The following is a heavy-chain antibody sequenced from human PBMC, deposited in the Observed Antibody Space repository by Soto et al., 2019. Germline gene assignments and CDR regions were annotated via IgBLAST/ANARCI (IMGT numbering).Heavy chain of an antibody. CDR1: GGTFSSYA. D-gene: IGHD6-6*01. CDR3: ALAYGSSPSGRRANPSGDPNYYYSCYGRDV. V-gene: IGHV1-69*13. CDR2: IIPIFCTA. Sequence: PVKVSWKAPGGTFSSYAISWVRQSPGQGLEWMGGIIPIFCTATYAQKFQGRVTITADESTSTAYMELSSLRSEDTAVYYCALAYGSSPSGRRANPSGDPNYYYSCYGRDVWGPVPTVT. J-gene: IGHJ6*02.